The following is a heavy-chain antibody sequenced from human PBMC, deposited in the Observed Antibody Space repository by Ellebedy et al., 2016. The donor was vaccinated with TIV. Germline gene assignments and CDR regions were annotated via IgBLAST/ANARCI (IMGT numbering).Heavy chain of an antibody. J-gene: IGHJ6*03. Sequence: GESLKISXAASGFTFSYYYMSGVRQAPGKGLEWVSVIYSGGSTYYADSVKGRFTISRDNSKNTLYLQMNSLRAEDTAVYYCSRITGTSYYYYYMDVWGKGTTVTVSS. CDR1: GFTFSYYY. CDR3: SRITGTSYYYYYMDV. V-gene: IGHV3-53*01. CDR2: IYSGGST. D-gene: IGHD1-7*01.